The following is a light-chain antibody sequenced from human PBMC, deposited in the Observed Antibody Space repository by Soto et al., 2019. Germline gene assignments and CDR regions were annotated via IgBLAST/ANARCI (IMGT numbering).Light chain of an antibody. V-gene: IGKV1-39*01. Sequence: DIEMTQSPSSLSASVGDRVTNACRASQSISNYLNWYQHKPGKVPKLLIYAASSLQSGVPTRFSGSGSGTDFTLTISSLQPEDFATYYCQQSYGTPLTFGGGTKVEIK. CDR3: QQSYGTPLT. CDR2: AAS. CDR1: QSISNY. J-gene: IGKJ4*01.